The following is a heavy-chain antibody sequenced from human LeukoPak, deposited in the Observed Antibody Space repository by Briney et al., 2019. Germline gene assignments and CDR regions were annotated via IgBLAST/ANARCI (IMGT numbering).Heavy chain of an antibody. Sequence: SQTLSLTCAVSGGSISSGGYSWSWIRQPPGKGLEWIGYIYQSGSTYYNPSLKSRVTISVDRSKNQFSLKLTSVTAADTAVYYCAKGVTATPLSYWYFDLWCRGTLVTVSS. CDR3: AKGVTATPLSYWYFDL. CDR1: GGSISSGGYS. V-gene: IGHV4-30-2*01. J-gene: IGHJ2*01. CDR2: IYQSGST. D-gene: IGHD2-21*02.